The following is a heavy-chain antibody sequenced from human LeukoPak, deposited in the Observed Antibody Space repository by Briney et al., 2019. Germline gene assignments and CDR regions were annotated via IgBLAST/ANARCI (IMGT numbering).Heavy chain of an antibody. Sequence: PGGSLRLSCAASGFTFDDYAMHWVRQAPGKGLEWVSGISWNSGSIGYADSVKGRFTISRDNAKNSLYLEMNSLRAEDTAVYYCARDWDLTAVCYFDYWGQGTLVTVSS. J-gene: IGHJ4*02. D-gene: IGHD2-2*01. CDR1: GFTFDDYA. CDR2: ISWNSGSI. V-gene: IGHV3-9*01. CDR3: ARDWDLTAVCYFDY.